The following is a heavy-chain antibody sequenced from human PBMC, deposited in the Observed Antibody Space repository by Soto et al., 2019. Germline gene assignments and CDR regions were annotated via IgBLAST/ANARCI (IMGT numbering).Heavy chain of an antibody. CDR1: GYTFTSYD. Sequence: ASVKVSCKASGYTFTSYDINWVRQATGQGLEWMGWMNPNSGNTGYAQKFQGRVTMTRNTSISTAYMELSSLRSEDTAVYYCARGSSSPIWFDPWGQGTLVTVSS. J-gene: IGHJ5*02. CDR2: MNPNSGNT. V-gene: IGHV1-8*01. CDR3: ARGSSSPIWFDP. D-gene: IGHD6-13*01.